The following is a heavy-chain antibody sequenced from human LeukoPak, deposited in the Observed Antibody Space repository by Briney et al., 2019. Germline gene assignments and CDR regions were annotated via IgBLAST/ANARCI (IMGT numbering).Heavy chain of an antibody. CDR3: AKGRSSSSWGPYDY. CDR2: ISGSGGST. V-gene: IGHV3-23*01. CDR1: GFTFSSYA. D-gene: IGHD6-6*01. Sequence: QSGGSLRLSCAASGFTFSSYAMSWVRQAPGKGLEWVSAISGSGGSTYYADSVKGRFTISRDNSKNTLYLQMNSLRAEDTAVYYCAKGRSSSSWGPYDYWGQGTLVTVSS. J-gene: IGHJ4*02.